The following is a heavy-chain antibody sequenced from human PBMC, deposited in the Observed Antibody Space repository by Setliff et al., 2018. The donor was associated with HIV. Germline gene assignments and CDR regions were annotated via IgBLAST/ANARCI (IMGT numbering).Heavy chain of an antibody. CDR2: ISGDGGDT. V-gene: IGHV3-23*01. CDR1: GFSVSSNY. J-gene: IGHJ4*02. Sequence: LRLSCAASGFSVSSNYMSWVRQAPGKGLEWVSAISGDGGDTAYADSLKGRFTISRDTSKNTLHLHMNSLRAEDTAVYYCARQAHPRGYYGSAGLFDYWGQGTPVTVSS. D-gene: IGHD3-22*01. CDR3: ARQAHPRGYYGSAGLFDY.